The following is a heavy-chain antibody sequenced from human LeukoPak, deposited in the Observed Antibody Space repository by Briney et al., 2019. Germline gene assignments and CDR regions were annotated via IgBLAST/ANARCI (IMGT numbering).Heavy chain of an antibody. D-gene: IGHD2-21*02. CDR2: IYYSGST. CDR3: ASTAVDHNWFDP. CDR1: GGSISSGDYY. V-gene: IGHV4-30-4*01. J-gene: IGHJ5*02. Sequence: SETLSLTCTVSGGSISSGDYYWSWIRQPPGKGLEWTGYIYYSGSTYYNPSLKSRVTISVDTSKNQFSLKLSSVTAADTAVYYCASTAVDHNWFDPWGQGTLVTVSS.